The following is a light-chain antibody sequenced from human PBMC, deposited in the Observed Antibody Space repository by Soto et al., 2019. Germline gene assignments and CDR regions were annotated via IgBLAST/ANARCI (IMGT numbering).Light chain of an antibody. CDR3: CSYAGSTTYV. CDR2: EAS. J-gene: IGLJ1*01. V-gene: IGLV2-23*01. Sequence: QSVLTQPASVSGSPGQSITISCTGTSSDVWSYNLVSWYQQHPGKAPKLMIYEASKRPSGVSNRFSASKSGNTASLTISGIQAEDEADYYCCSYAGSTTYVFGTAPKVPVL. CDR1: SSDVWSYNL.